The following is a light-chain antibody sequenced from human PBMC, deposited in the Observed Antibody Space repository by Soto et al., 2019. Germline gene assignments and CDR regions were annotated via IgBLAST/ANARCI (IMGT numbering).Light chain of an antibody. V-gene: IGLV2-23*01. CDR3: CSYAGGSTYV. CDR2: EGT. Sequence: QSALTQPASVSASPGQSITISCTGTSSDVATYNLVSWYQQHPGKAPKLMIYEGTKRPSGVSNRFSGSKSGNTASLTISGLQAEDEADYYCCSYAGGSTYVFGTGTKLTVL. J-gene: IGLJ1*01. CDR1: SSDVATYNL.